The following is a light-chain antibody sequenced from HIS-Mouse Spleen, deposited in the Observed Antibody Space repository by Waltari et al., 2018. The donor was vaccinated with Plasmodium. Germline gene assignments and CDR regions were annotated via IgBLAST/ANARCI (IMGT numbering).Light chain of an antibody. CDR2: YVS. V-gene: IGLV2-11*01. Sequence: QSALTQPRSVSGSPGQSVTISCTGTSSDVGGYNYVSWYQQHPVKAPKLMIYYVSKRPSGVPDRFSCSKSGNTASLTISVLQAEDDADYYCCSYAGSYTYVFGTGTKVTVL. CDR3: CSYAGSYTYV. CDR1: SSDVGGYNY. J-gene: IGLJ1*01.